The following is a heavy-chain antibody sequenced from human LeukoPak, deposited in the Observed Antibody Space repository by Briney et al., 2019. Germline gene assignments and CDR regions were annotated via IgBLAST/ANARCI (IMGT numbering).Heavy chain of an antibody. V-gene: IGHV3-53*01. CDR1: GFTVSSNY. CDR2: IYSGGST. Sequence: GGSLRLSCAASGFTVSSNYMSWVRQAPGKGLEWVSVIYSGGSTYYADSVKGRFTISRDNSKNTLYLQMNSLRAEDTAVYYCARHPPVPAFEHGMDVWGQGTTVTVSS. J-gene: IGHJ6*02. CDR3: ARHPPVPAFEHGMDV. D-gene: IGHD2-2*01.